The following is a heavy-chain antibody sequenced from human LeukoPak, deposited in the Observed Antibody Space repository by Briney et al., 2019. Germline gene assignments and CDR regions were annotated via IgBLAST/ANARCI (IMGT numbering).Heavy chain of an antibody. J-gene: IGHJ4*02. D-gene: IGHD3-10*01. CDR2: IYYSGST. Sequence: PSETLSLTCTVSGGSVSSGSYYWSWIRQPPGKGLECIGYIYYSGSTNYNPSLKSRVTISVDTSKNQFSLKLCSVTAADTAVYYCARDLYGSGSYSHRDWGQGTLVTVSS. CDR1: GGSVSSGSYY. CDR3: ARDLYGSGSYSHRD. V-gene: IGHV4-61*01.